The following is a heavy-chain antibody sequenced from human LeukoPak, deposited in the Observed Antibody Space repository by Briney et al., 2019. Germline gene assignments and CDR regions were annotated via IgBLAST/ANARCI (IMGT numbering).Heavy chain of an antibody. J-gene: IGHJ4*02. D-gene: IGHD6-13*01. CDR2: ISTYNDNT. Sequence: ASVKVSCKASGYTFTIYDISWVRQAPGQGLEGMGWISTYNDNTNYAQNLQGRVTMTTDTSTSTAYMELRSLRSDDTAVYYCARAGYSRTYYFDYWGQGTLVTVSS. CDR1: GYTFTIYD. V-gene: IGHV1-18*01. CDR3: ARAGYSRTYYFDY.